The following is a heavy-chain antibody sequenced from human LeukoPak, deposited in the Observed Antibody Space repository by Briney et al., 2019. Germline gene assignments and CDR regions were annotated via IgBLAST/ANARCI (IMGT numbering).Heavy chain of an antibody. CDR2: IIPIFGTA. CDR3: ARPKYYYGSGSYVYFDY. Sequence: ASVKVSCKASGGTFSSYAISWVRQAPGQGLEWMGRIIPIFGTANYAQKFQGRVTITADESTSTAYMELSSLRSEDTAVYYCARPKYYYGSGSYVYFDYWGQGTLVTVSS. D-gene: IGHD3-10*01. J-gene: IGHJ4*02. V-gene: IGHV1-69*13. CDR1: GGTFSSYA.